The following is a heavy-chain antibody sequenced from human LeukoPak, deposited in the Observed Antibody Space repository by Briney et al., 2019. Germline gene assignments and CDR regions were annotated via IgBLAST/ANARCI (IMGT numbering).Heavy chain of an antibody. J-gene: IGHJ5*01. CDR3: ANCTTRDSHYPIDS. CDR1: GFSFSNYA. Sequence: HPGGSLRLSCAASGFSFSNYAMSWVRQAPGKGLEWVSGISGSGGSTYYADSVKGRFTISRDNSKNTLYLQMNSLRAEDTAVYYCANCTTRDSHYPIDSWGQGTLVTVSS. CDR2: ISGSGGST. D-gene: IGHD4-17*01. V-gene: IGHV3-23*01.